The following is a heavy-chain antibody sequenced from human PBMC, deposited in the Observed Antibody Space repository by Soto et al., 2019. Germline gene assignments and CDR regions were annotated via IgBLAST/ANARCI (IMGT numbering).Heavy chain of an antibody. Sequence: ESGGALVQPGRSLRLSCAASGFTFDDYAMHWVRQVPGKGLEWASFITWNGVNTAYADSIRGRFTISRDNAKNSLYLQMNSLRAEDTAFYYFTRGYCSVGSCAFDIWGQGTMVAVSS. CDR1: GFTFDDYA. CDR3: TRGYCSVGSCAFDI. V-gene: IGHV3-9*01. CDR2: ITWNGVNT. J-gene: IGHJ3*02. D-gene: IGHD2-15*01.